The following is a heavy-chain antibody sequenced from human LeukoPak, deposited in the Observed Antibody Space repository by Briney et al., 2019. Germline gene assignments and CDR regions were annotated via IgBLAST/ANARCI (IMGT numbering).Heavy chain of an antibody. CDR2: INPSTGAR. V-gene: IGHV1-2*02. J-gene: IGHJ5*02. D-gene: IGHD6-6*01. CDR1: GYALSDVF. Sequence: ASVKVSCKASGYALSDVFFNWVRQAPGQGLEWMGWINPSTGARIYAQKFQDRVTMDTSDSTIPMELSWLRSDDTAVYYCATGSITHTRDPWGPGTLVIVSS. CDR3: ATGSITHTRDP.